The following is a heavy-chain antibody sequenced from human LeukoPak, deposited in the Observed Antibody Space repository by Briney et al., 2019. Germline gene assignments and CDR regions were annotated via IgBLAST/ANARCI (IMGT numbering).Heavy chain of an antibody. CDR2: ISSSSSYI. Sequence: WVXXAXXKGLEWVSSISSSSSYIYYADSVKGRFTISRDNAKNSLYLQMNSLRAEDTAVYYCARARMTTVTSEDYWGQGTLVTVSS. CDR3: ARARMTTVTSEDY. J-gene: IGHJ4*02. V-gene: IGHV3-21*01. D-gene: IGHD4-17*01.